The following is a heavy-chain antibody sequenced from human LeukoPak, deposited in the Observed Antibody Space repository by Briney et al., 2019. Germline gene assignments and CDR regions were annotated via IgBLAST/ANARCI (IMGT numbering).Heavy chain of an antibody. V-gene: IGHV5-51*01. D-gene: IGHD4-11*01. Sequence: GESLMISCKGSGYSFTSYWIAWVRQMPGKGLEWMGIIYPGDSDTRYSPSFQGQVTISADKSISTAYLQWSGLKASDTAMYYCARAGYSWSDAFDIWGQGTMVTVSS. J-gene: IGHJ3*02. CDR3: ARAGYSWSDAFDI. CDR2: IYPGDSDT. CDR1: GYSFTSYW.